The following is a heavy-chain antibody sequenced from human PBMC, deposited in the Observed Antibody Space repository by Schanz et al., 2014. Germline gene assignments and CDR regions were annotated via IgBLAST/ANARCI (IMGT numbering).Heavy chain of an antibody. CDR2: INSVGSNT. Sequence: EVQLVESGGDLVQPGGSLRLSCSASGFTFSTFAMHWVRQAPGKGLVWVARINSVGSNTDYADSVTGRFTISRDNAKNTLYLQMNSLRAEDTAVYYCAKGRFGELSALDIWGQGTMVTVS. CDR3: AKGRFGELSALDI. D-gene: IGHD3-10*01. V-gene: IGHV3-74*02. CDR1: GFTFSTFA. J-gene: IGHJ3*02.